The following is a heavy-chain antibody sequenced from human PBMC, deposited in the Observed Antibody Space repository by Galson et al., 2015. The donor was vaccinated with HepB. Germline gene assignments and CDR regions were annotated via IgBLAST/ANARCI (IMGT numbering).Heavy chain of an antibody. D-gene: IGHD6-19*01. CDR1: GFTFRSYA. CDR2: INSNGGST. V-gene: IGHV3-64D*06. CDR3: VKASQSGWYRGPDY. J-gene: IGHJ4*02. Sequence: LRLSCAASGFTFRSYAMHWVRQAPGQGLEFVSAINSNGGSTYYADSVKGRFTISRDNSKNTLYLQMSSLRAEETAVYYCVKASQSGWYRGPDYWGQGTLVTVSS.